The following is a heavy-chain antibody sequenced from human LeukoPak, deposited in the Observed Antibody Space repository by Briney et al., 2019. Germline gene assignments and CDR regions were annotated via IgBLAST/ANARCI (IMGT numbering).Heavy chain of an antibody. CDR1: RDSVSSNSAA. D-gene: IGHD1-7*01. Sequence: SQTLSLTCAMSRDSVSSNSAAWNWIRQSPSRGLECLGRTYYRPKWYNDYALSVKRRITINPDTSKNQSPLQMSSVSTEATAVYYSARDETTPSRSSHADNYGMDVWGQGTTVTVSS. CDR3: ARDETTPSRSSHADNYGMDV. V-gene: IGHV6-1*01. CDR2: TYYRPKWYN. J-gene: IGHJ6*02.